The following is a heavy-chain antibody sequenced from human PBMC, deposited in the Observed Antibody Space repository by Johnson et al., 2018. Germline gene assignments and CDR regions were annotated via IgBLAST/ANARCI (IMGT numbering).Heavy chain of an antibody. CDR3: AKDLRMAVAGSDAFDV. CDR1: GFTFSNYG. Sequence: QVQLVESGGGVVQPGRSLRLSCAASGFTFSNYGMHWVRQAPGKGLEWVALISFDGSNKYYRDSVKGRFTISRDNSKTTLYLQMNSLRGEDPAVYYCAKDLRMAVAGSDAFDVWGQGTLVTVSS. CDR2: ISFDGSNK. D-gene: IGHD6-19*01. V-gene: IGHV3-30*18. J-gene: IGHJ3*01.